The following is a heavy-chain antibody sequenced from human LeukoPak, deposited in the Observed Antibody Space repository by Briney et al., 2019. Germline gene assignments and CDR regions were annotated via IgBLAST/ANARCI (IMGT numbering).Heavy chain of an antibody. J-gene: IGHJ4*02. D-gene: IGHD5-12*01. CDR2: ISAYNGNT. CDR1: GYTFTSYG. CDR3: ARDVGYSGYDPLIDY. V-gene: IGHV1-18*01. Sequence: ASVKVSCKASGYTFTSYGISWVRQAPGQGLEWMGWISAYNGNTNYAQKLQGRVTMTTDTSTSTAYMELRSLRSDDTAVYYCARDVGYSGYDPLIDYWGQGTLVTVSS.